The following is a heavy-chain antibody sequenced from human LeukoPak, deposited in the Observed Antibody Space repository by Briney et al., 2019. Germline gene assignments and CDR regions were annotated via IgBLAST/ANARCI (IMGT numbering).Heavy chain of an antibody. D-gene: IGHD3-3*01. V-gene: IGHV3-48*01. Sequence: GGSLRLSCAASGFTFSSYAMSWVRQAPGKGLEWVSYITSSSTTMYYADSVKGRFTISRDNAKKSLYLQMNSLRAEDTAVYYCARGVSIGIWSDMDVWGKGTTVTVSS. CDR3: ARGVSIGIWSDMDV. CDR2: ITSSSTTM. CDR1: GFTFSSYA. J-gene: IGHJ6*03.